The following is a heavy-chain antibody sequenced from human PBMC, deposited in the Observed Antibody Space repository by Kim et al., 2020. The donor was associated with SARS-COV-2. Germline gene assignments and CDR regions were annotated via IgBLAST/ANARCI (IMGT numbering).Heavy chain of an antibody. Sequence: SETLSLTCAVYGGSFSGYYWSWIRQPPGKGLEWIGEINHSGSTNYNPSLKSRVTISVDTSKNQFSLKLSSVTAADTAVYYCARDLPWGPWDYWGQGTLVT. CDR2: INHSGST. V-gene: IGHV4-34*01. D-gene: IGHD7-27*01. CDR3: ARDLPWGPWDY. CDR1: GGSFSGYY. J-gene: IGHJ4*02.